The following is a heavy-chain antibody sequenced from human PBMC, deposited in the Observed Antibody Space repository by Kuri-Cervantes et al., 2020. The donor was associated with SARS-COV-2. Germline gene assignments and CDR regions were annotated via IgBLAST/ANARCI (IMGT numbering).Heavy chain of an antibody. CDR1: GASISSSSYY. J-gene: IGHJ4*02. CDR2: IYHSGST. D-gene: IGHD3-3*01. CDR3: ARVGITIFGVGPPMGY. Sequence: GSLRLSCTVSGASISSSSYYWDWNRQPPGKGLEWIGSIYHSGSTYYNPSLKSRVTTSVDTSKNQFSLKLSSVTAADTAVYYCARVGITIFGVGPPMGYWGQGTLVTVSS. V-gene: IGHV4-39*07.